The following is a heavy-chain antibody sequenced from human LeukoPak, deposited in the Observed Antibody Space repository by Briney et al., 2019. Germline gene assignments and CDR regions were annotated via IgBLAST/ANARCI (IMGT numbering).Heavy chain of an antibody. D-gene: IGHD2-15*01. V-gene: IGHV1-69*13. J-gene: IGHJ6*04. Sequence: ASVKVSCKASGGTFSSYAISWVRQAPGQGLEWMGGIIPIFGTANYAQKFQGRVTITADESTSTAYMELSSLRSEDTAVYYCARDRDIVVVVAALPPMDVWGKGTTVTVSS. CDR3: ARDRDIVVVVAALPPMDV. CDR1: GGTFSSYA. CDR2: IIPIFGTA.